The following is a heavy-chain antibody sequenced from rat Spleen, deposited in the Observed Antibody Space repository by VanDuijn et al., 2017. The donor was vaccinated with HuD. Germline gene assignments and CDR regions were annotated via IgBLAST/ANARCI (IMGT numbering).Heavy chain of an antibody. CDR3: ARRAGTYYGPFDY. D-gene: IGHD1-9*01. Sequence: EVQLVESGGGLVQPGRSLKLSCAASGFTFSVFAMHWIRQTPTEGLEWVASISTGGGNTYYRDSVKGRFTLSRDNAKSTLYLQMGSLRSEDTATYYCARRAGTYYGPFDYWGQGVMVTVSS. CDR1: GFTFSVFA. J-gene: IGHJ2*01. V-gene: IGHV5-19*01. CDR2: ISTGGGNT.